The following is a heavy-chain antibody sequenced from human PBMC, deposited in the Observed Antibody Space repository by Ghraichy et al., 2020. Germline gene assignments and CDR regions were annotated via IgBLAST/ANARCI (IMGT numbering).Heavy chain of an antibody. V-gene: IGHV3-23*01. CDR3: AKDRYYGSGSSTKLFDY. CDR1: GFTFSSYA. J-gene: IGHJ4*02. Sequence: GGSLRLSCAASGFTFSSYAMSWVRQAPGKGLEWVSAISGSGGSTYYADSVKGRFTISRDNSKNTLYLQMNSLRAEDTAVYYCAKDRYYGSGSSTKLFDYWGQGTLVTVSS. D-gene: IGHD3-10*01. CDR2: ISGSGGST.